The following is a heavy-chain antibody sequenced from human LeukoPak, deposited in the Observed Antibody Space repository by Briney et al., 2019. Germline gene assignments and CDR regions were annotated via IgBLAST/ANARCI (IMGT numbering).Heavy chain of an antibody. V-gene: IGHV3-20*04. J-gene: IGHJ4*02. CDR2: IVRNGGGI. CDR3: VRGFRGGPFDY. CDR1: GFTFDDYG. D-gene: IGHD3-10*01. Sequence: PGGSLRLSCVASGFTFDDYGMSWVRQVPGKGLEWVSGIVRNGGGIGYADSVKGRFTISRDNAENSLYLQMNSLRADDTALYYCVRGFRGGPFDYWGQGTLVTVSS.